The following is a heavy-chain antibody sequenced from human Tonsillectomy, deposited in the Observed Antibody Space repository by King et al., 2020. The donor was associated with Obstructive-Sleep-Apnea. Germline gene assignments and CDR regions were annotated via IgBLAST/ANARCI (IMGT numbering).Heavy chain of an antibody. V-gene: IGHV1-18*01. D-gene: IGHD3-9*01. CDR1: GYTFTSYG. CDR3: ARDLELYYDILTGYSLLTY. Sequence: QLVQSGAEVKKPGASVKVSCKASGYTFTSYGISWVRQAPGQGLEWMGWISAYNGNTNYAQKLQGRVTMTTDTSTSTAYMELRSLRSDDTAVYYCARDLELYYDILTGYSLLTYWGQGTLVTVSS. CDR2: ISAYNGNT. J-gene: IGHJ4*02.